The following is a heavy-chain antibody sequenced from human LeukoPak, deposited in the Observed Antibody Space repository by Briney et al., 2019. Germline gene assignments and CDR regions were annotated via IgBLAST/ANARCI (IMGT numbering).Heavy chain of an antibody. V-gene: IGHV1-24*01. CDR1: GYTLTELS. CDR3: ATGMYHYDSGSYYKTTFFVY. J-gene: IGHJ4*02. D-gene: IGHD3-10*01. Sequence: ASVKVSCKVSGYTLTELSMHWVRQAPGKGLEWMGGFDPEDGETIYAQKSQGRVTMTEDRSTDTAYMELSSLRSEDTAVYYCATGMYHYDSGSYYKTTFFVYWGQGSLVIVSS. CDR2: FDPEDGET.